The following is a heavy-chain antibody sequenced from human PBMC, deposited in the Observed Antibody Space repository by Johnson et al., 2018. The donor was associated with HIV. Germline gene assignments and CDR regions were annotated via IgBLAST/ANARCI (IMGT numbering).Heavy chain of an antibody. V-gene: IGHV3-20*04. CDR2: INWNGCST. J-gene: IGHJ3*02. Sequence: MLLVESGGGVVRPGGSLRLSCAASGFTFDDYGMSWVRQAPGKGLEWVSGINWNGCSTCYADSVKGRFTISRDNAKNSLYLQMNSLRAEDTAVYYCARDKGRGAFDIWGQGTMVTVSS. D-gene: IGHD3-10*01. CDR3: ARDKGRGAFDI. CDR1: GFTFDDYG.